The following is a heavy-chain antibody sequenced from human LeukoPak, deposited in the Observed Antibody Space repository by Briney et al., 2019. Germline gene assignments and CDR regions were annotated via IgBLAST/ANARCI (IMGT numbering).Heavy chain of an antibody. J-gene: IGHJ6*03. CDR2: INPNGGGT. V-gene: IGHV1-2*02. Sequence: ASVKVSCKASGYTFTGYYMHWVRQAPGQGLEWMGWINPNGGGTNYAQKFQGRVTMTRDTSISTAYMELSRLRSDDTAVYYCARALSGGSSYWGWYYMDVWGKGTTVTVSS. CDR3: ARALSGGSSYWGWYYMDV. D-gene: IGHD2-15*01. CDR1: GYTFTGYY.